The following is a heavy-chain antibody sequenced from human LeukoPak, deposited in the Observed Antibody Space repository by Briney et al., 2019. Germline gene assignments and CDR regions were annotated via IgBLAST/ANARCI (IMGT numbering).Heavy chain of an antibody. CDR3: ARDGSGVIDAFDI. V-gene: IGHV3-21*01. CDR1: GFTFSSYS. CDR2: ISSSSSYI. D-gene: IGHD3-10*01. Sequence: GGSLRLSCAASGFTFSSYSMNWVRQAPGKGLEWVSSISSSSSYIYYADSVKGRFTISRDNAKNSLYLQMNSLRAEDTAVYYCARDGSGVIDAFDIWGQGTVVSVSS. J-gene: IGHJ3*02.